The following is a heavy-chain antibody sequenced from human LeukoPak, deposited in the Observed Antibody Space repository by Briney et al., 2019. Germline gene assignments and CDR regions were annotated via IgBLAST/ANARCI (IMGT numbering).Heavy chain of an antibody. CDR1: GGSISSYY. J-gene: IGHJ5*02. Sequence: SETLSLTCTVSGGSISSYYWSWIRQPPGKGLEWIGYIYYSGSTNYNPSLTSRVTISVDTSKNQSSLKLRSVTAADTAVYYCARLTGYSSESWFDPWGQGTLVTVSS. CDR2: IYYSGST. CDR3: ARLTGYSSESWFDP. D-gene: IGHD3-9*01. V-gene: IGHV4-59*01.